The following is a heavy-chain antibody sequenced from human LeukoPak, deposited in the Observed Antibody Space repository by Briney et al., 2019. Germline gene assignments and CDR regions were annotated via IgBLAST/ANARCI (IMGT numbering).Heavy chain of an antibody. CDR1: GGSISSYY. CDR3: ASRNWDDAFDI. J-gene: IGHJ3*02. D-gene: IGHD7-27*01. CDR2: IYYSGST. V-gene: IGHV4-59*08. Sequence: SETLSLTCTVSGGSISSYYWSWIRQPPGKGLEWIGYIYYSGSTNCNPSLKSRVTISVDTSKNQFSLKLSSVTAADTAVYYCASRNWDDAFDIWGQGTMVTVSS.